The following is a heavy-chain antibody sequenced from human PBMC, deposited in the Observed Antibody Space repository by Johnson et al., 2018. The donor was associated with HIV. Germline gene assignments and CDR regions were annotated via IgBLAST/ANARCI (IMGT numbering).Heavy chain of an antibody. CDR3: AKDRAVGYSSGWYQAVINAFDI. Sequence: VQLVESGGGVVQPGRSLRLSCAASGFTFSSYGMHWVRQAPGKGLEWVAVISYDGSKKYYADSVKGRFTISRDNSKNTLYLQMNSLRAEDTAVYYCAKDRAVGYSSGWYQAVINAFDIWGQGTMVTVSS. CDR1: GFTFSSYG. CDR2: ISYDGSKK. D-gene: IGHD6-19*01. V-gene: IGHV3-30*18. J-gene: IGHJ3*02.